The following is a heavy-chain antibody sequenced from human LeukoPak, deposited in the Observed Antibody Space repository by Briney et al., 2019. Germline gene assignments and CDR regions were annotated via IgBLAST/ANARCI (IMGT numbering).Heavy chain of an antibody. CDR1: GGTFSSYA. Sequence: ASVKVSCKASGGTFSSYAISWVRQAPGQGREWMGGIIPIFGTANYAQKFQGRVTITADESTSTAYMELSSLRSEDTAVYYCARKTGWSHPFDYWGQGTLVTVSS. V-gene: IGHV1-69*13. CDR3: ARKTGWSHPFDY. CDR2: IIPIFGTA. J-gene: IGHJ4*02. D-gene: IGHD2-15*01.